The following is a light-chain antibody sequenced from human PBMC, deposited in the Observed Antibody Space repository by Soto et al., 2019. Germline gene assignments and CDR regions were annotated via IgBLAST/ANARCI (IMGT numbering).Light chain of an antibody. V-gene: IGKV3-15*01. J-gene: IGKJ4*01. CDR3: QQYNNWPRAT. CDR1: QSLSSN. CDR2: RAS. Sequence: VMTQSPATLSVSPGERATLSCRASQSLSSNLAWYQQKLGQAPRLFIFRASSRATGIPARFSGSVSGTEFNMAISSLQSEDFAVYYCQQYNNWPRATFGGGTKVEIK.